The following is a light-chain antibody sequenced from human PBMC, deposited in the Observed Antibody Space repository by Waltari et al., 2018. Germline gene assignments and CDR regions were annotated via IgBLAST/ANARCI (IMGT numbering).Light chain of an antibody. CDR1: SSDVGSYNL. J-gene: IGLJ3*02. CDR3: CSHKSDITQV. V-gene: IGLV2-14*02. Sequence: QSALPQPASVSGSPGQSITISCTGTSSDVGSYNLVSWYQQHPGKAPKVMIFEVTKRPSGVSNRFSGSKSGNTASLTISGLQAEDEADYYCCSHKSDITQVFGGGTKLTVL. CDR2: EVT.